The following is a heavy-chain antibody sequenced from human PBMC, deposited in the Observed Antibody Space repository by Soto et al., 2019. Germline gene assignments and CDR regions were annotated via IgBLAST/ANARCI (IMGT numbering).Heavy chain of an antibody. J-gene: IGHJ5*02. CDR3: ARDRRDIVVVPAAGGWFDP. CDR1: GGSISSYY. D-gene: IGHD2-2*01. Sequence: SETLSLTCTVSGGSISSYYWIWIRQPPGKGLEWIGYIYYSGSPNYNPSLKSRVTISVDTAKNQFSLKLSSVTAADTAVYDGARDRRDIVVVPAAGGWFDPWGQGTLVTVSS. CDR2: IYYSGSP. V-gene: IGHV4-59*01.